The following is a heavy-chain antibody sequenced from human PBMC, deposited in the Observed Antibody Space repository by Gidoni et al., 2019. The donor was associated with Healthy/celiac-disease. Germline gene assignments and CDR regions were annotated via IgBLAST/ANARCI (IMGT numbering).Heavy chain of an antibody. CDR3: ARGGRRLPFLYYYGMDV. Sequence: QVQLVESGGGLVKPGGSLRLACAAAGFTSSDYHMSWIRQAPGMGLEWVSYISSSGSTIYYADSVKGRFTISRDNAKNSLYLQMNSLRAEDTAVYYCARGGRRLPFLYYYGMDVWGQGTTVTVSS. D-gene: IGHD1-26*01. V-gene: IGHV3-11*01. J-gene: IGHJ6*02. CDR2: ISSSGSTI. CDR1: GFTSSDYH.